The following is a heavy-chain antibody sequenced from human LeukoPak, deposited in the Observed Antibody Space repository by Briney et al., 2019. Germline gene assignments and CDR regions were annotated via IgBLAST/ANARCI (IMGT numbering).Heavy chain of an antibody. CDR3: ASSPSRITIFGVARGYFQH. Sequence: SETLSLTCTVSGGSISNYYWYWMRQPPGKGLEWIGHTYYSGNANYNPSLKSRVTISVDTSKNQFSLNLSSVTAADTAVYYCASSPSRITIFGVARGYFQHWGQGTLVTVSS. CDR1: GGSISNYY. V-gene: IGHV4-59*01. CDR2: TYYSGNA. D-gene: IGHD3-3*01. J-gene: IGHJ1*01.